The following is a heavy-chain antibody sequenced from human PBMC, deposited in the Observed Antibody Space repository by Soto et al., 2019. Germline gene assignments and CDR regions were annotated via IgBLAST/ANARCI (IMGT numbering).Heavy chain of an antibody. Sequence: SETLSLTCTVSGGSISSGGYYWSWIRQHPGKGLEWIGYIYYSGSTYYNPSLKSRVTISVDTSKNQFSLKLSSVTAADTAVYYCARKGYSSSPLDYWGQGTRVTVS. J-gene: IGHJ4*02. V-gene: IGHV4-31*03. CDR3: ARKGYSSSPLDY. CDR1: GGSISSGGYY. CDR2: IYYSGST. D-gene: IGHD6-6*01.